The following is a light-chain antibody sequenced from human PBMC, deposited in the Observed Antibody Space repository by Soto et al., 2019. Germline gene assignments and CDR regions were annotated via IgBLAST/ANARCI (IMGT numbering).Light chain of an antibody. Sequence: DIQMTQSPSTLSASIGDRVTITCRASQSITTFLAWYQQKPGKAPQILIYDASKLDPGGPSWLSGGGSRTEFTLTISSLQSDGFATYYCQQYRTYPLTFGGGAKVDIK. CDR2: DAS. CDR3: QQYRTYPLT. CDR1: QSITTF. V-gene: IGKV1-5*01. J-gene: IGKJ4*01.